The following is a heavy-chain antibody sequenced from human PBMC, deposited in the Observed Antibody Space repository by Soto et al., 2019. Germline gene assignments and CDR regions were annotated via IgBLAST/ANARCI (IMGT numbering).Heavy chain of an antibody. Sequence: QVQLVQSGADMKKPGAAVKVSCKASGYTFSSYGISWVRQAPGQGLEWMGWISAYNGDTHYAQKVQGRVTMTTDASTSTAYMELRSLRSDDTAVYYCAREQKRYSSYAMDVWGQGPTVTVSS. J-gene: IGHJ6*02. CDR3: AREQKRYSSYAMDV. CDR2: ISAYNGDT. CDR1: GYTFSSYG. V-gene: IGHV1-18*04.